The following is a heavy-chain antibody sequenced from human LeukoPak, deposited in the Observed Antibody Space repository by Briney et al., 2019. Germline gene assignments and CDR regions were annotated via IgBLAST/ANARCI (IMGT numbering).Heavy chain of an antibody. CDR3: ASMKGSGTYSSFDY. Sequence: GGSLRLSCAASGFTFSNYWMSWVRQAPGKGLEWVANIKQDGSEKYYIDSVKGRFTISRVNAKKSLYLQMNSLRVEDAAVYYCASMKGSGTYSSFDYWGQGTLVTVSS. V-gene: IGHV3-7*01. CDR2: IKQDGSEK. D-gene: IGHD3-10*01. CDR1: GFTFSNYW. J-gene: IGHJ4*02.